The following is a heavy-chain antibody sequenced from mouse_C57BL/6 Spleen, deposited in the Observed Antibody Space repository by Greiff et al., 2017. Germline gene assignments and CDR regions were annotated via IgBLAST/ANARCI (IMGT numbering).Heavy chain of an antibody. V-gene: IGHV5-9-1*02. CDR1: GFTFSSYA. D-gene: IGHD1-1*01. Sequence: EVHLVESGEGLVKPGGSLKLSCAASGFTFSSYAMSWVRQTPEKRLEWVAYISSGGAYIYYADTVKGRFTISRDNARNTLYLQMSSLKSEDTAMYYCTRQHYYGSSYWYFDVWGTGTTVTVSS. CDR2: ISSGGAYI. CDR3: TRQHYYGSSYWYFDV. J-gene: IGHJ1*03.